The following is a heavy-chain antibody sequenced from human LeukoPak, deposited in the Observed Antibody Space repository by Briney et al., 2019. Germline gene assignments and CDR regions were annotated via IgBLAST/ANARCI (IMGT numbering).Heavy chain of an antibody. CDR3: ARNAYCGGDCYSHPDY. J-gene: IGHJ4*02. Sequence: ASVKVSCKASGYTFTGYYMHWVRQAPGQGLEWMGWINPNSGGTNYAQKFQGRVTMTRDTSISTAYMELSRLRSDDTAVYYCARNAYCGGDCYSHPDYWGQGTLVTVSS. V-gene: IGHV1-2*02. CDR1: GYTFTGYY. CDR2: INPNSGGT. D-gene: IGHD2-21*02.